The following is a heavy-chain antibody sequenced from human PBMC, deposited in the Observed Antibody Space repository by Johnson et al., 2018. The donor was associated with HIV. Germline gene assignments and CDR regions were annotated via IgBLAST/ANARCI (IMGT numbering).Heavy chain of an antibody. CDR2: ISFDGNLK. CDR1: GFTFSTYG. CDR3: ARGKGAAAGLDAFDL. J-gene: IGHJ3*01. V-gene: IGHV3-33*01. Sequence: VQLVESGGGVVQPGRSLRLSCAVSGFTFSTYGMHWVRQGPGKGLEWVAVISFDGNLKKYADSVKGRFTISRDNAKNSLYLQMNSLRVEDTALYYCARGKGAAAGLDAFDLWGQGTMVTVSS. D-gene: IGHD6-13*01.